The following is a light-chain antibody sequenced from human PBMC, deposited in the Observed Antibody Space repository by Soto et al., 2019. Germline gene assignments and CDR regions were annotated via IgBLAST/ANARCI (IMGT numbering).Light chain of an antibody. CDR1: QSVSSN. CDR3: QQYNNWPRMYT. CDR2: GSS. Sequence: EIVMTQSPATLSVSPGERATLSCRASQSVSSNLAWYQQKPGQAPRLLIYGSSTRATGIPARFSGSGSGTGFTLTISSLQSEDFAVYSCQQYNNWPRMYTFGQGTKLEIK. V-gene: IGKV3-15*01. J-gene: IGKJ2*01.